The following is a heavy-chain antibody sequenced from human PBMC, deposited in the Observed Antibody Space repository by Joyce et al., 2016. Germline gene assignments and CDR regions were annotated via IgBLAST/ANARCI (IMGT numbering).Heavy chain of an antibody. CDR2: GNPKTGGT. CDR3: ARKSVTLGY. Sequence: QVQLVQSGAEVKKPGASVTISCKTSGYTFFAYDMHWVRQAPGQGREWVGRGNPKTGGTDYAQKFQGRVTVTSDTAITTVYMELNDLRSDDTAVYFCARKSVTLGYWGQGTLVTVSS. V-gene: IGHV1-2*02. CDR1: GYTFFAYD. D-gene: IGHD4-17*01. J-gene: IGHJ4*02.